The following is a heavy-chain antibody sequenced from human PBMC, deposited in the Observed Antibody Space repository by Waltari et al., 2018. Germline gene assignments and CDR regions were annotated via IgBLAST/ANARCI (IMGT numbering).Heavy chain of an antibody. D-gene: IGHD1-1*01. J-gene: IGHJ5*02. V-gene: IGHV1-2*06. Sequence: QVQLVQSGAEVKKPGDSVKVSCKASGYIFIDHYIHWIRQAPGQGPEWVGRINPKSGVTKYAQNFQGRVTMTRDTSVNTAYMQLTSLTSDDTALFYCARDVVRTTMVDPWGQGTLVTVSS. CDR2: INPKSGVT. CDR3: ARDVVRTTMVDP. CDR1: GYIFIDHY.